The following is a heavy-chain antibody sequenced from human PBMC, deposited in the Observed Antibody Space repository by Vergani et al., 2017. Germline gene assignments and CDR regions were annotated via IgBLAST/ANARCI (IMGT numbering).Heavy chain of an antibody. CDR2: ISSDGGST. CDR3: ARSPHGYTYGGYISQFDP. D-gene: IGHD5-18*01. CDR1: GFTFSTYA. Sequence: EVQLLESGGGLVQPGGSLRLSCAASGFTFSTYAMTWFRQAPGKGLEWVSTISSDGGSTYYADSVKGRFTISRDNSKNTLSLQMNSLRVEDTAVYFCARSPHGYTYGGYISQFDPWGQGTLVTDSS. V-gene: IGHV3-23*01. J-gene: IGHJ5*02.